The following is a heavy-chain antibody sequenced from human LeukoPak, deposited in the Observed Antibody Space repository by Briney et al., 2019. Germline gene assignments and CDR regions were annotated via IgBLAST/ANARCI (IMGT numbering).Heavy chain of an antibody. CDR3: ARDRGAVAGTGVDY. Sequence: PGRSLRLSCAASGFTFSSYSMNWVRQAPGKGLEWVSSISSSSSYIYYADSVKGRFTISRDNAKNSLYLQMNSLRAEDTAVYYCARDRGAVAGTGVDYWGQGTLATVSS. D-gene: IGHD6-19*01. CDR1: GFTFSSYS. CDR2: ISSSSSYI. V-gene: IGHV3-21*01. J-gene: IGHJ4*02.